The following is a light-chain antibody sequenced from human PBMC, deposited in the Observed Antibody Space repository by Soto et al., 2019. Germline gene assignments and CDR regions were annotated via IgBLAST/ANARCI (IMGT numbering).Light chain of an antibody. V-gene: IGKV1-9*01. CDR2: AAS. CDR1: QGISSY. Sequence: IQLTQSPSSLSASVGDRVTITCRASQGISSYLAWYQQKPGKAPKLLIYAASTLQSGVPSRFSGSGSGTDFTLTISSLQPEDFATYYCQQLNSYLPTFGQGTKVDIK. CDR3: QQLNSYLPT. J-gene: IGKJ1*01.